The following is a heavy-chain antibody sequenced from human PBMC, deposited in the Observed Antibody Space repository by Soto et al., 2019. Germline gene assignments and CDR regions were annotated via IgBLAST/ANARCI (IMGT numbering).Heavy chain of an antibody. Sequence: GASVKVSCKASGYTFTSYYMHWVRQAPGQGLEWMGIINPSGGSTSYAQKFQGRVTMTRDTSTSTVYMELSSLRSEDTAVYYFAREKDKWLVESYFAYWGKGTLVTVSS. CDR1: GYTFTSYY. CDR2: INPSGGST. J-gene: IGHJ4*02. V-gene: IGHV1-46*01. D-gene: IGHD6-19*01. CDR3: AREKDKWLVESYFAY.